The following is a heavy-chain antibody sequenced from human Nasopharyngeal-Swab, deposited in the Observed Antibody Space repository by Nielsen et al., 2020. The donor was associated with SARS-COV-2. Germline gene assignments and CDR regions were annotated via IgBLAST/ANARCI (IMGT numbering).Heavy chain of an antibody. J-gene: IGHJ3*02. CDR3: ARDEAVVAATQISDAFDI. Sequence: WIRQPPGKGLEWVANIKQDGSEKYYVDSVKGRFTISRDNAKNSLYLQMNSLRAEDTAVYYCARDEAVVAATQISDAFDIWGQGTMVTVS. D-gene: IGHD2-15*01. CDR2: IKQDGSEK. V-gene: IGHV3-7*01.